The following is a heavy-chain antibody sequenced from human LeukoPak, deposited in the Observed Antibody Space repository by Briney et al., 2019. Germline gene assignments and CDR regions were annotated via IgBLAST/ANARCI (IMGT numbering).Heavy chain of an antibody. J-gene: IGHJ4*02. CDR1: GFTFSSYN. D-gene: IGHD6-19*01. V-gene: IGHV3-21*01. Sequence: GSLRLSCAASGFTFSSYNMNWVRQAPGKGLEWVSSISSSSSYIYYADSVKGRFTISRDNAKNSLYLQMNSLRAEDTAVYYCATKKDQWLVLDGGGALDYWGQGTLVTVSS. CDR3: ATKKDQWLVLDGGGALDY. CDR2: ISSSSSYI.